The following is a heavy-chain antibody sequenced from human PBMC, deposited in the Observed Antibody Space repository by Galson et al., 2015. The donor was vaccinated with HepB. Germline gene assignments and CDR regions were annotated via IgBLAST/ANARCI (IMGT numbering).Heavy chain of an antibody. CDR1: GDSVSSNSSL. D-gene: IGHD6-19*01. J-gene: IGHJ6*02. CDR2: TYYRAKWYN. CDR3: AGVVGTIYYYGMDV. V-gene: IGHV6-1*01. Sequence: CAISGDSVSSNSSLWNWIRQSPSRGLEWLGRTYYRAKWYNDYAVSVRSRITINPDTSKNQFSLQLNSVTPEDTAIYYCAGVVGTIYYYGMDVWGQGTTVTVSS.